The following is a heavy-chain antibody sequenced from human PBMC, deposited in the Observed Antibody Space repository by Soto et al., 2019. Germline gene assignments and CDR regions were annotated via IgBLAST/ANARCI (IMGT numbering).Heavy chain of an antibody. CDR2: ISSSSSYT. CDR3: ARNYHHREDPYYFDY. CDR1: GFSFSDYY. D-gene: IGHD1-7*01. J-gene: IGHJ4*02. Sequence: GGSLRLSCAASGFSFSDYYMSWIRQAPGKGLEWVSYISSSSSYTNYADSVKGRFTISRDNAKNSLYLQMNSLRAEGTAVYYCARNYHHREDPYYFDYWGRGTLVTVSS. V-gene: IGHV3-11*03.